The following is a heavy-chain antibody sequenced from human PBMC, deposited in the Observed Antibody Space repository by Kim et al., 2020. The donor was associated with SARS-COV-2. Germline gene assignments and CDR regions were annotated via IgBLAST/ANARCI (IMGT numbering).Heavy chain of an antibody. CDR3: ARADSNYAGYFDY. J-gene: IGHJ4*02. D-gene: IGHD4-4*01. Sequence: YNPSLKSRVTISVDTSKNQFSLKLSSVTAADTAVYYCARADSNYAGYFDYWGQGTLVTVSS. V-gene: IGHV4-59*01.